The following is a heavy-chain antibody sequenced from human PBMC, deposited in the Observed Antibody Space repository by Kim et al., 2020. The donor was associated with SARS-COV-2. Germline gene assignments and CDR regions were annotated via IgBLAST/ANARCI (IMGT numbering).Heavy chain of an antibody. J-gene: IGHJ2*01. CDR1: GFTFSSYD. D-gene: IGHD3-16*02. V-gene: IGHV3-13*05. Sequence: GGSLRLSCAASGFTFSSYDMHWVRQATGKGLEWVSAIGTAGDPYYPGSVKGRFTISRENAKNSLYLQMNSLRAGDTAVYYCARGWGDYVWGSYRYRNWYFDLWGRGTLVTVSS. CDR3: ARGWGDYVWGSYRYRNWYFDL. CDR2: IGTAGDP.